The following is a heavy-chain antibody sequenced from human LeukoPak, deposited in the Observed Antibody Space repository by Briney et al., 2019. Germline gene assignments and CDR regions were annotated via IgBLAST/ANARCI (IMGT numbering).Heavy chain of an antibody. CDR2: IRYDGSIK. V-gene: IGHV3-30*02. Sequence: GGSLRLSCAASGFTFNNFAMHWVRQAPGKGLEWVAFIRYDGSIKYYADSVKGRFTISRDNSKNTLYLQMNSLRVEDTAVYYCATDLGAGGYFDYWGQGTPVTVSS. D-gene: IGHD3-10*01. CDR3: ATDLGAGGYFDY. J-gene: IGHJ4*02. CDR1: GFTFNNFA.